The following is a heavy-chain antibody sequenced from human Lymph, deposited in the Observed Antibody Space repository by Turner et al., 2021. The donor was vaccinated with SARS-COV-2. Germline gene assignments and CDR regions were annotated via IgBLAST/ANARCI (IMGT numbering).Heavy chain of an antibody. CDR1: GFTFSSYA. CDR2: ISGKGGST. Sequence: EVQLLESGGGLVQPGGSLRLSCAASGFTFSSYAMSWVRQAPGKGLEWVSVISGKGGSTYYADSVKGRFTISRDNSKNTVYLQMKSLRAEDTAVYYCAKNDIAMIAVVITLFDYWGQGTLVTVSS. CDR3: AKNDIAMIAVVITLFDY. J-gene: IGHJ4*02. V-gene: IGHV3-23*01. D-gene: IGHD3-22*01.